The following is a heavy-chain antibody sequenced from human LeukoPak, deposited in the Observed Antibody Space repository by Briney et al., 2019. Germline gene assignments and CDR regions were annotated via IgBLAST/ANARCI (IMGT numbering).Heavy chain of an antibody. CDR2: IGSSGSPI. J-gene: IGHJ4*02. D-gene: IGHD3-16*02. CDR1: GFTFRSFE. CDR3: AREGDSVIGSVDY. Sequence: GGSLRLSCAASGFTFRSFEMQWVRQAPGKGLEWVSYIGSSGSPIYYADSVKGRFTISRDNARNSLSLQTNSLRAEDTAVYYFAREGDSVIGSVDYCGQGSLVSDCS. V-gene: IGHV3-48*03.